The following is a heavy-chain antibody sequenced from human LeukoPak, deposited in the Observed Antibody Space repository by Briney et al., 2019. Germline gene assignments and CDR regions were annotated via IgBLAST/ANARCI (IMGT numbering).Heavy chain of an antibody. J-gene: IGHJ4*02. D-gene: IGHD2-2*01. Sequence: GGSLRLSCAASGFTFDDYAMHWVRQAPGKGLEWVSCISWNSGRKDYADSVKGRFTISRDNAKNSLYLQMNSLRVEDTALYYCAKCLSTSCQGAFDYWGQGTLVTVSS. CDR3: AKCLSTSCQGAFDY. CDR2: ISWNSGRK. CDR1: GFTFDDYA. V-gene: IGHV3-9*01.